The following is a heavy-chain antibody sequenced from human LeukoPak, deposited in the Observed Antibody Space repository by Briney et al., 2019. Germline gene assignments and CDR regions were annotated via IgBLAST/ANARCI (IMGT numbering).Heavy chain of an antibody. D-gene: IGHD3-3*01. CDR2: IIPIFGTT. V-gene: IGHV1-69*13. CDR3: ARLQMEWGHFDY. Sequence: SVKVSCKASGGTFSSYAVNWVRQAPGQGLEWMGGIIPIFGTTTYAQKFQGRVTITADESTTTAYMELSSPRSEDTAVYYCARLQMEWGHFDYWGQGTLVTVSS. J-gene: IGHJ4*02. CDR1: GGTFSSYA.